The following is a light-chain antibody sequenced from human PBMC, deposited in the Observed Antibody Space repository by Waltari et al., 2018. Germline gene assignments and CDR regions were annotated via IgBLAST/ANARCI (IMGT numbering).Light chain of an antibody. CDR2: AAS. Sequence: SCRASQSISRYLAWYQQKPAQAPRLLIYAASSRATGIPDRFSGSGSGTDFSLTISRLEPEDFAVYYCQNHERLPAMFGQGTKVEIK. V-gene: IGKV3-20*01. J-gene: IGKJ1*01. CDR3: QNHERLPAM. CDR1: QSISRY.